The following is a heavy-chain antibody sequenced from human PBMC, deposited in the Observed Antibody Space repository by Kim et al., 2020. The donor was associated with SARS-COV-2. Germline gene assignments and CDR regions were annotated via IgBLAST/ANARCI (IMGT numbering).Heavy chain of an antibody. CDR3: ARVGTRKGAFDI. D-gene: IGHD7-27*01. Sequence: KYSQKFQGRVTITRDTSASTAYMELSSLRSEDTAVYYCARVGTRKGAFDIWGQGTMVTVSS. V-gene: IGHV1-3*01. J-gene: IGHJ3*02.